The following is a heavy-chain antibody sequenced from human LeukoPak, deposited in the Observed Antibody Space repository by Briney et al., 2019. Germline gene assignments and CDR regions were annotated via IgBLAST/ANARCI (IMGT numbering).Heavy chain of an antibody. CDR3: ARRVTSNWFDP. V-gene: IGHV4-59*08. J-gene: IGHJ5*02. D-gene: IGHD2-21*02. CDR1: GGSISSYY. CDR2: MYYSGST. Sequence: PSETLSLTCTVSGGSISSYYWSWIRQPPGKGLEWIGYMYYSGSTNYNPSLKSRVTISVDTSKNQVSLKLSSATAADTAVYYCARRVTSNWFDPWGQGTLVTVSS.